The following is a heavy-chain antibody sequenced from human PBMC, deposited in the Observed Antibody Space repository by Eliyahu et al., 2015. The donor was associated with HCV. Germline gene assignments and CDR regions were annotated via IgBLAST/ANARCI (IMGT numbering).Heavy chain of an antibody. Sequence: EVQLVESGGGLVQPGGSLRLSCXASGFTFSSYDXHWVRQATGKGREWVSAIGTAGDTYXXGSVKGRFTISRENAKNSLYLQMNSLRAGDTAVYYCARDGPRDDGMDVWGQGTTVTVSS. V-gene: IGHV3-13*01. D-gene: IGHD3-10*01. CDR1: GFTFSSYD. CDR2: IGTAGDT. J-gene: IGHJ6*02. CDR3: ARDGPRDDGMDV.